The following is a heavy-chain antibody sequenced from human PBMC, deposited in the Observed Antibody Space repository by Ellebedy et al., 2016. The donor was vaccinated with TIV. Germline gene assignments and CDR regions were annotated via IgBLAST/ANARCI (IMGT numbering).Heavy chain of an antibody. J-gene: IGHJ4*02. D-gene: IGHD1-26*01. Sequence: GESLKISXTASGFTFSDYYMDWVRQAPGKGLEWVGRTRYKAKTDATEYAASVKGRFIISRDDSKNSLYLQMNSLKMEDTAVYYCASLNRWDAYWGQGTLVTVSS. V-gene: IGHV3-72*01. CDR2: TRYKAKTDAT. CDR3: ASLNRWDAY. CDR1: GFTFSDYY.